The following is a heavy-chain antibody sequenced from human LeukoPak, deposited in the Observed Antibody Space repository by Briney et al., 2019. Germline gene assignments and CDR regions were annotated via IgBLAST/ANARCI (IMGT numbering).Heavy chain of an antibody. J-gene: IGHJ5*02. CDR2: INPSGGST. CDR1: GYTFTSYY. CDR3: ARDALRAIFGVVTTTVYNWSDP. Sequence: ASVKVSCKASGYTFTSYYMHWVRQAPGQGLEWMGIINPSGGSTSYAQKFQGRVTMTRDMSTSTVYMELSSLRSEDTAVYYCARDALRAIFGVVTTTVYNWSDPWGQGTLVTVSS. D-gene: IGHD3-3*01. V-gene: IGHV1-46*01.